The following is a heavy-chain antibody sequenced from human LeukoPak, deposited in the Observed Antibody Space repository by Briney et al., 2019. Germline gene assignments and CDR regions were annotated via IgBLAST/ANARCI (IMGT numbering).Heavy chain of an antibody. Sequence: GGTLRLSCAASGFTFSSYAMSWVRQAPGKGLEWVSAISGNGGTTYYADSVKGRFTISRDNSKNTLYLQMNSLRAEDTAVYYCAKPRDYYGPFAYWGQGTLVTVSS. D-gene: IGHD3-10*01. CDR2: ISGNGGTT. J-gene: IGHJ4*02. CDR1: GFTFSSYA. CDR3: AKPRDYYGPFAY. V-gene: IGHV3-23*01.